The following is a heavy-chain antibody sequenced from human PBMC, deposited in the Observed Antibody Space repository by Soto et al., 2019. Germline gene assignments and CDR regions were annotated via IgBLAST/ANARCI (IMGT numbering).Heavy chain of an antibody. V-gene: IGHV1-2*02. Sequence: QVQLVQSGAEVKKPGASVKVSCKASGYTFTGYYMHWVRQAPGQGLEWMGWINPNSGGTNSAQKFQGRVTMTRDTSISTAYMELSRLRSDDTAVYYCAVGLERWELTTFDYWGQGTLVTVSS. CDR2: INPNSGGT. CDR1: GYTFTGYY. J-gene: IGHJ4*02. D-gene: IGHD1-26*01. CDR3: AVGLERWELTTFDY.